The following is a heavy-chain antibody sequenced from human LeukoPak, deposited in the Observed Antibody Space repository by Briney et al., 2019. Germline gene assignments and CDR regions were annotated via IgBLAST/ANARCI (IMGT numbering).Heavy chain of an antibody. V-gene: IGHV3-7*01. D-gene: IGHD3-10*01. CDR3: ARDYASDY. Sequence: DSVKGRYTISRDNAKNSLYLQMSSLRAEDTAVYYCARDYASDYWGQGTLVTVSS. J-gene: IGHJ4*02.